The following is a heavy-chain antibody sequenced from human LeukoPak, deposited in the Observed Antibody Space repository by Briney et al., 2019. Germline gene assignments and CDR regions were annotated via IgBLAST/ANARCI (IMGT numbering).Heavy chain of an antibody. J-gene: IGHJ4*02. D-gene: IGHD5-18*01. CDR1: GGSFSGYY. Sequence: KPSETLSLTCAVYGGSFSGYYWSWIRQPPGKGLEWIGEINHSGSTNYNPSLKSRVTISVDTSKNQFSLKLSSVTAADTAVYYCARDLGRDTATVWGQGTLVTVSS. CDR2: INHSGST. V-gene: IGHV4-34*01. CDR3: ARDLGRDTATV.